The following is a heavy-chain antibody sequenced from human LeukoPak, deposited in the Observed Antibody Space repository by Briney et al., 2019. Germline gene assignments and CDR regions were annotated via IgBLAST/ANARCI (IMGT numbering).Heavy chain of an antibody. D-gene: IGHD6-13*01. V-gene: IGHV3-23*01. J-gene: IGHJ4*02. Sequence: PGGSLRLSCAASGFTFSSHGMNWVRQAPGKGLEWVSSISNSGGGTDYADSVKGRFSISRDNSKKTLYLQMNSLRAEDTAIYYCAKGWYSSSWTGVDSWGQGTLVIVSS. CDR2: ISNSGGGT. CDR1: GFTFSSHG. CDR3: AKGWYSSSWTGVDS.